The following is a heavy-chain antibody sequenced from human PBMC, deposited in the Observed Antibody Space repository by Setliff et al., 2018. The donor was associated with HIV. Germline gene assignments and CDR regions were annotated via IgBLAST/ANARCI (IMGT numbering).Heavy chain of an antibody. V-gene: IGHV3-53*01. CDR3: ATLRQQLITGWFDP. CDR2: IYIGGST. Sequence: GGSLRLSCAASGFTVSSNYMSWVRQAPGKGLEWVSVIYIGGSTFYTDSVKGRFTISRDNSKNTLYLHMNSLRAEDTAVYYYATLRQQLITGWFDPWGQGTLVTVSS. J-gene: IGHJ5*02. CDR1: GFTVSSNY. D-gene: IGHD6-13*01.